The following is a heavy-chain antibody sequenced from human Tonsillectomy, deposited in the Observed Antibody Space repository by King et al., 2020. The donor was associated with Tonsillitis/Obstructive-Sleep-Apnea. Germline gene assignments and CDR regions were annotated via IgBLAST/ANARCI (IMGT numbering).Heavy chain of an antibody. D-gene: IGHD6-13*01. CDR1: GFTFSSYS. CDR3: ARDLRYSSSWDAFDF. V-gene: IGHV3-21*01. Sequence: VQLVESGGGLVKPGGSLRLSCAASGFTFSSYSINWVRQAPGKGLEWVSSISGSSSYTYYADSVKGRFTISRDNTKNSLYLQMNSLSAEDTAVYYCARDLRYSSSWDAFDFWGQGTMVTVSS. J-gene: IGHJ3*01. CDR2: ISGSSSYT.